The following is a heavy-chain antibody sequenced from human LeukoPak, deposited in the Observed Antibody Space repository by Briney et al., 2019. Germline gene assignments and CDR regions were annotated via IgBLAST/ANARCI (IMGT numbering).Heavy chain of an antibody. J-gene: IGHJ4*02. Sequence: GGSLRLSCAASGFTFSSYAMHWVRQAPGKGLEWVAVISYDGSNKYYADSVKGRFTISRDNSKNTLYQQMNSLRAEDTAVYYCARGRGGYSYAYYFDYWGQGTLVTVSS. V-gene: IGHV3-30*04. CDR1: GFTFSSYA. CDR3: ARGRGGYSYAYYFDY. D-gene: IGHD5-18*01. CDR2: ISYDGSNK.